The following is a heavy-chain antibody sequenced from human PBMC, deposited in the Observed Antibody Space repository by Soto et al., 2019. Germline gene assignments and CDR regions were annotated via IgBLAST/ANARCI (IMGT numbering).Heavy chain of an antibody. CDR1: GFILSSFA. D-gene: IGHD2-15*01. CDR2: ISYDGRKK. V-gene: IGHV3-30*04. CDR3: ARQDHSGAGWFDT. J-gene: IGHJ5*02. Sequence: GGSLRLSCAASGFILSSFAIHWVRQAPGKGLEWAAVISYDGRKKYYADSMKGRFTISRDNSKNTLYLQMNSLSADDTAVYYCARQDHSGAGWFDTCGQGTLVTVSS.